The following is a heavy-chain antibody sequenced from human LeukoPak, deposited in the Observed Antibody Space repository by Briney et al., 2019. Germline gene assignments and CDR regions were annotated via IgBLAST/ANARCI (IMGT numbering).Heavy chain of an antibody. CDR1: GFTFTSSA. Sequence: SVKVSCKASGFTFTSSAVQWVRQARGQRLEWIGWIVVGSGNTNYAQKFQERVTITRDMSTSTAYMELSSLRSEDTAVYYCALRYDSSGYLDYWGQGTLVTVSS. CDR2: IVVGSGNT. CDR3: ALRYDSSGYLDY. J-gene: IGHJ4*02. V-gene: IGHV1-58*01. D-gene: IGHD3-22*01.